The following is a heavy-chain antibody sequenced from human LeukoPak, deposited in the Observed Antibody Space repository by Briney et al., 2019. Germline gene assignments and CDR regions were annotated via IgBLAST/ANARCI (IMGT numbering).Heavy chain of an antibody. D-gene: IGHD5-12*01. CDR1: GFTFSDYY. V-gene: IGHV3-11*01. J-gene: IGHJ4*02. CDR3: AKDSPGRGYSGYDS. CDR2: ISSSGTTI. Sequence: PGGSLRLSCAGSGFTFSDYYMSWIRLAPGRGLEWVSYISSSGTTIYDADSVKGRFTISRDNAKKSLSLQMNSLRAEDTALYYCAKDSPGRGYSGYDSWGQGTLVTVSS.